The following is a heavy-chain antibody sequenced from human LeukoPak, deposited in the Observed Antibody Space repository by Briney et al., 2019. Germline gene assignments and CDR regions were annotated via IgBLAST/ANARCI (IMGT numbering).Heavy chain of an antibody. CDR3: AIEWDGYCSSTSLYRSRIEYYMDV. D-gene: IGHD2-2*03. V-gene: IGHV1-69*05. CDR1: GGTFSSYS. Sequence: ASVKVSCKASGGTFSSYSIRWLRQAPGQGLDWMGGINPIFCSAKYAQKFQGRVTITTDESTSTAYMELNSLRPDDTAVYYCAIEWDGYCSSTSLYRSRIEYYMDVWGKGTTVTVSS. J-gene: IGHJ6*03. CDR2: INPIFCSA.